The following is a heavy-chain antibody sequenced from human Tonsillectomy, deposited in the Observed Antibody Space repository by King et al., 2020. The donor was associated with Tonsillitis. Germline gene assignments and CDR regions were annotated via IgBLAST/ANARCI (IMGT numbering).Heavy chain of an antibody. D-gene: IGHD3-3*01. J-gene: IGHJ4*02. CDR2: ISFDGNKK. V-gene: IGHV3-30*18. CDR3: AKVSLRFLEWLTHSEY. Sequence: VQLVESGGGVVQPGRSLRLSCAASGFTFSAYGMHWVRQAPGKGLEWVAVISFDGNKKYYADSVKGRFTISRDNSKNTLYLQMNSLRAEDTAVYYCAKVSLRFLEWLTHSEYWGQGILVTVSS. CDR1: GFTFSAYG.